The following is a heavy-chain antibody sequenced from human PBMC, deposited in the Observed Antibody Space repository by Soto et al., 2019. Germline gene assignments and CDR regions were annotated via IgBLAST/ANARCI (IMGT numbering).Heavy chain of an antibody. CDR2: IYSGGST. V-gene: IGHV3-53*01. CDR1: GFTFSSYS. CDR3: AREGASELGWRNYYFDY. D-gene: IGHD1-7*01. J-gene: IGHJ4*02. Sequence: GGSLRLSCAASGFTFSSYSMNWVRQAPGKGLEWVSVIYSGGSTYYADSVKGRFTISRDNSKNTLYLQMNSLRAEDTAVYYCAREGASELGWRNYYFDYWGQGTLVTVSS.